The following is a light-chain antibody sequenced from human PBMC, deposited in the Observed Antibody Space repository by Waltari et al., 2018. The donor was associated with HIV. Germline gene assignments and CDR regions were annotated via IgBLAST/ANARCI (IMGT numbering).Light chain of an antibody. J-gene: IGLJ2*01. V-gene: IGLV2-14*03. Sequence: QSALTQPASVSGSPGQSNTTSCTGTSSDDAGYNYVYWSQQHPAKAPKLMIYDVSTRPSGVSSRFSGSKSGNTASLTISGLQAEDEADYYCSSYTSSSTLVFGGGTKLTVL. CDR1: SSDDAGYNY. CDR2: DVS. CDR3: SSYTSSSTLV.